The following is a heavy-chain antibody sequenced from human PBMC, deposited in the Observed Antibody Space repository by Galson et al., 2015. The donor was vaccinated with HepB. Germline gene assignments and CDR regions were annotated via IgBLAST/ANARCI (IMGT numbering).Heavy chain of an antibody. CDR1: GFTFSDYY. CDR2: ISSSTNYA. J-gene: IGHJ6*02. D-gene: IGHD4-17*01. CDR3: ARDYGSNSPNFYYGMDV. V-gene: IGHV3-11*06. Sequence: SLRLSCAASGFTFSDYYMSWIRQAPGKGLEWVGYISSSTNYADYGNSVKGRFTISRDNAKNSLFLQMNSLRAEDTGVYYCARDYGSNSPNFYYGMDVWAKGPRSSSP.